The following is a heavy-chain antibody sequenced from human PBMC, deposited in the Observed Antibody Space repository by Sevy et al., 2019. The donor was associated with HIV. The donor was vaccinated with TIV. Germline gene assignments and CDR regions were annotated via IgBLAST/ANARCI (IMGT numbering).Heavy chain of an antibody. J-gene: IGHJ4*02. Sequence: KQSQTLSLTCSVSGGSISSYFWTWVRQSPGKGLEWIGNIYFTGNTDYSPSLKSRVTLSLDTPKSQFSLTLKSVTAADTAIYFCARDSTTRPRVLDYWGQGTLVTVSS. CDR1: GGSISSYF. CDR2: IYFTGNT. D-gene: IGHD1-1*01. V-gene: IGHV4-59*01. CDR3: ARDSTTRPRVLDY.